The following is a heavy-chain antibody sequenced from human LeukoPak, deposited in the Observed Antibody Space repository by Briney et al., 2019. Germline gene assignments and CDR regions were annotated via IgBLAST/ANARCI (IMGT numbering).Heavy chain of an antibody. CDR3: ARRRVGXYVFDY. J-gene: IGHJ4*02. CDR2: IYYSGST. V-gene: IGHV4-39*01. CDR1: GGSISSSSYY. Sequence: SSETLSLTCTVSGGSISSSSYYWGWIRQPPGKGLEWIGSIYYSGSTYYNPSLKSRVTISVDTSKNQFSLKLSSVTAADTAVYYCARRRVGXYVFDYWGQGTLVTVSS. D-gene: IGHD1-26*01.